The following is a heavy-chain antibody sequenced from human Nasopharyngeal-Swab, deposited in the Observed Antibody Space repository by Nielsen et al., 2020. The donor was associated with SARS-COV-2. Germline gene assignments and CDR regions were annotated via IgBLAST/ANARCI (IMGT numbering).Heavy chain of an antibody. CDR2: INPSGGST. CDR1: GYTFTSYY. V-gene: IGHV1-46*01. Sequence: VSVKVSCKASGYTFTSYYMHWVRQAPGQGLEWMGIINPSGGSTSYAQKFQGRVTMTRDTSTGTVYMELSSLGSEDTAVYYCARAFSSWYVMQASDYFDYWGQGTLVTVSS. J-gene: IGHJ4*02. CDR3: ARAFSSWYVMQASDYFDY. D-gene: IGHD6-13*01.